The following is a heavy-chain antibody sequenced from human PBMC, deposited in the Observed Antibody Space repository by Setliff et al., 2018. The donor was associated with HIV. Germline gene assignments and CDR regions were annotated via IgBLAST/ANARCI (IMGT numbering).Heavy chain of an antibody. Sequence: SKTLSLTRSVYGGSISRGGRYWGWIRQHPGRGLEWLGYVYYTGESFYKPSLGGRVTILQDKSKNQFSLELRSVTAADTAVYYCASATVGGASPFDSWGPGTLVTVSS. CDR3: ASATVGGASPFDS. CDR1: GGSISRGGRY. V-gene: IGHV4-31*03. CDR2: VYYTGES. J-gene: IGHJ4*02. D-gene: IGHD4-4*01.